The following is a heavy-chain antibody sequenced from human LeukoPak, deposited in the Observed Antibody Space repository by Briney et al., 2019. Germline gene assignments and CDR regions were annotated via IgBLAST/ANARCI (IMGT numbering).Heavy chain of an antibody. J-gene: IGHJ4*02. CDR2: IYYSGST. CDR3: ARSPRGWYQEALDY. D-gene: IGHD6-19*01. V-gene: IGHV4-39*01. CDR1: GGSISSSSYY. Sequence: SETLSLTCTVSGGSISSSSYYWGWIRQPPGKGLEWIGSIYYSGSTYYNPSLKSRVTISVDTSKNQFSLKLSSVTAADTAVYYCARSPRGWYQEALDYWGQGTLVTVSS.